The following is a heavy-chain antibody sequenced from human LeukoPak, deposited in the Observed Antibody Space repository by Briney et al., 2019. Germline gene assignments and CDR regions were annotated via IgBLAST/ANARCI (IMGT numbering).Heavy chain of an antibody. CDR3: ARLTRFYDSRGYYDTSDI. CDR2: INPNSGGT. Sequence: ASVKVSCKASGYTFTGYYIHWVRQAPGQGLEWMGWINPNSGGTNYAQKSQGRVTMTRDTSISTVYMELSRLRSDDTAVYYCARLTRFYDSRGYYDTSDIWGQGTMVSVSS. CDR1: GYTFTGYY. V-gene: IGHV1-2*02. J-gene: IGHJ3*02. D-gene: IGHD3-22*01.